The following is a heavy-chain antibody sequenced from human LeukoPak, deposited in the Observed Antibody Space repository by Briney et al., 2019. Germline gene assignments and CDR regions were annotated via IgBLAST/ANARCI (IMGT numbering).Heavy chain of an antibody. CDR2: FYYSRNT. CDR3: ARGPYYYDPDY. D-gene: IGHD3-22*01. V-gene: IGHV4-59*01. CDR1: GGSINSYY. Sequence: PSETLSLTCTVSGGSINSYYWSWIRQPPRTALEWIGYFYYSRNTNYNPSLRSRVTISVDTSKNQFSLKLSSVPAADTAVYYCARGPYYYDPDYWGQGTLVTVSS. J-gene: IGHJ4*02.